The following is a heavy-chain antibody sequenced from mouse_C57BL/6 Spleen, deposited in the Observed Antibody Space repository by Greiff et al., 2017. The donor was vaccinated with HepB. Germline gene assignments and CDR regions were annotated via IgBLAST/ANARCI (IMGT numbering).Heavy chain of an antibody. CDR3: ARSYSNFLAY. CDR1: GYSITSGYD. CDR2: ISYSGST. J-gene: IGHJ3*01. Sequence: DVKLQESGPGMVKPSQSLSLTCTVTGYSITSGYDWHWIRHFPGNKLEWMGYISYSGSTNYNPSLKSRISITHDTSKNHFFLKLNSVTTEDTATYYCARSYSNFLAYWGQRTLVTVSA. D-gene: IGHD2-5*01. V-gene: IGHV3-1*01.